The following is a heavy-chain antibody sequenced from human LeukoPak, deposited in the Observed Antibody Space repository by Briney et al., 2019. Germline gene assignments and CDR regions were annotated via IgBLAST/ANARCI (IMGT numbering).Heavy chain of an antibody. CDR3: AGHVSAAAGGR. Sequence: GGSLRLSCAASGFTFSSYWMSWVRQAPGKGLEWVSSISSSSRYIYYADSVKGRFTISRDNAKNSLYLQMNSLRAEDTAVYYCAGHVSAAAGGRWGQGTLVTVSS. V-gene: IGHV3-21*01. J-gene: IGHJ4*02. CDR2: ISSSSRYI. CDR1: GFTFSSYW. D-gene: IGHD6-13*01.